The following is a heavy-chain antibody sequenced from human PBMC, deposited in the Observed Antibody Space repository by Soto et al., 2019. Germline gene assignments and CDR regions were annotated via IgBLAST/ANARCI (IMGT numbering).Heavy chain of an antibody. CDR3: ARSGAVAGTGPKKGRFDP. Sequence: SETLSLTCTVSGGSISSSSYYWGWIRQPPGKGLEWIGSIYYSGSTYYNPSLKSRVTISVDTSKNQFSLKLSSVTAADTAVYYCARSGAVAGTGPKKGRFDPWGQGTLVTVSS. J-gene: IGHJ5*02. V-gene: IGHV4-39*01. CDR2: IYYSGST. CDR1: GGSISSSSYY. D-gene: IGHD6-19*01.